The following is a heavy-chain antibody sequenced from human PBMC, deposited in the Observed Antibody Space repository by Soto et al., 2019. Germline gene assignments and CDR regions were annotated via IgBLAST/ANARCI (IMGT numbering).Heavy chain of an antibody. V-gene: IGHV3-33*01. CDR3: ARDTNPMIVVAPTEY. J-gene: IGHJ4*02. Sequence: GGSLRLSCAASGFTFSSYGMHWVRQAPGKGLEWVAVIWYDGSNKYYADSVKGRFTISRDNSKNTLYVHMNSLRAEDTAVYYCARDTNPMIVVAPTEYWGQGTLVTVSS. D-gene: IGHD3-22*01. CDR1: GFTFSSYG. CDR2: IWYDGSNK.